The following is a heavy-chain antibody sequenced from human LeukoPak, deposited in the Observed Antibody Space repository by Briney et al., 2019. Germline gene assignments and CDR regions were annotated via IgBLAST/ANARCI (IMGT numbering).Heavy chain of an antibody. D-gene: IGHD2-2*01. Sequence: SETLSLTCTVSGGSISSSKYYWGWIRQPPGKGLEWIGSIHYSGNTYYNPSLKSRVTISVDTSKNQFSLKLSSVTAADTAVYYCARVRGEGRIVVVPAAKYYFDYWGQGTLVTVSS. CDR1: GGSISSSKYY. J-gene: IGHJ4*02. CDR2: IHYSGNT. CDR3: ARVRGEGRIVVVPAAKYYFDY. V-gene: IGHV4-39*07.